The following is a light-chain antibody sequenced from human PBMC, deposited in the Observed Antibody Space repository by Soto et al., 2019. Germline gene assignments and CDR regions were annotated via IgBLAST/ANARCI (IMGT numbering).Light chain of an antibody. CDR3: CSDLGSSAYV. Sequence: QSALTQPRSVSGSPGQSVTISCTGTSSDVGGYNHVSWYQQNPGEAPKVMIFDVSKRPSGVPDRFSGSKSDNSASLTISGLRAEDEADYTRCSDLGSSAYVFGAGTNLTDL. CDR2: DVS. CDR1: SSDVGGYNH. J-gene: IGLJ1*01. V-gene: IGLV2-11*01.